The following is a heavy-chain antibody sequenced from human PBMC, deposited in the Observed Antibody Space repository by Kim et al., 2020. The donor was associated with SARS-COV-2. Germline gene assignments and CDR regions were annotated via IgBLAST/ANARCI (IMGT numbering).Heavy chain of an antibody. CDR3: ARDPPPVAGTGNGMDV. J-gene: IGHJ6*02. D-gene: IGHD6-19*01. CDR1: GFTFSSYS. CDR2: ISSSSRDI. V-gene: IGHV3-21*01. Sequence: GGSLRLSCAASGFTFSSYSMNWVRQAPGKGLEGVSSISSSSRDIDYADSVRGRFTISRDNAKNSLYLQMNSLRGEDTAVYYCARDPPPVAGTGNGMDVWGQGTTVTVSS.